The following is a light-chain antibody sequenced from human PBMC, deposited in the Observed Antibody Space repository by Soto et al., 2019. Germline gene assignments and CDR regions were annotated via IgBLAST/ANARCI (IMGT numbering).Light chain of an antibody. V-gene: IGLV2-23*01. J-gene: IGLJ2*01. Sequence: QSALTQPASVSGSPGQSITISCTGTSSDVGSYNLVSWYQQHPGKAPKLMIYEGSKPPPGVSNRFSGSKSGNTASLTISGLQAQDEADYYCCSYAGSHVVFGGGTKLTVL. CDR2: EGS. CDR1: SSDVGSYNL. CDR3: CSYAGSHVV.